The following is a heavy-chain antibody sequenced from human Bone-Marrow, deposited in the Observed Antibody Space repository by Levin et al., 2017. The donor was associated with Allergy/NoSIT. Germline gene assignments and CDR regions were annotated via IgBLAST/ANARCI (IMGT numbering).Heavy chain of an antibody. D-gene: IGHD2/OR15-2a*01. CDR3: VRDETFNSWHVGWFDS. CDR2: MFAGGAA. J-gene: IGHJ5*01. CDR1: GDSISNTHHY. Sequence: SQTLSLTCTVSGDSISNTHHYWSWIRQPAGKGLEWIGRMFAGGAATYKRSLRSRVTISIDTAKNQFSLKLTSVTAADTAVYYCVRDETFNSWHVGWFDSWGQGTLVTVSS. V-gene: IGHV4-61*02.